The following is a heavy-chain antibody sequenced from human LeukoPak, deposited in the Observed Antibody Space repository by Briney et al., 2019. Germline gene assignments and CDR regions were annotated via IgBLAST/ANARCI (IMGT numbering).Heavy chain of an antibody. J-gene: IGHJ4*02. D-gene: IGHD3-16*02. CDR2: ISSSGSTI. V-gene: IGHV3-48*03. CDR1: GFTFSSYE. Sequence: GGSLRLSCAASGFTFSSYEMNWVRQAPGKGLEWVSYISSSGSTIYYADSVKGRFTISRDNAKNSLYLQMNSLRAEDTAVYYCAREGFYVWGSYRYTGVGRRAYWGQGTLVTVS. CDR3: AREGFYVWGSYRYTGVGRRAY.